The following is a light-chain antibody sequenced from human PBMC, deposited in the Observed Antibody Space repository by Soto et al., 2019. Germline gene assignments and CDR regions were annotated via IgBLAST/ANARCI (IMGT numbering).Light chain of an antibody. CDR1: LGLGSSY. Sequence: EIVLTQSPGTLSLSPGEGATLSCRASLGLGSSYLAWYQQKPGQAPRLLIYGTSRRATGIPDRFSGSGSGTGFTLTISRLEPADFAVYYCQQYDGSPYTFGQGTKLEI. CDR3: QQYDGSPYT. CDR2: GTS. J-gene: IGKJ2*01. V-gene: IGKV3-20*01.